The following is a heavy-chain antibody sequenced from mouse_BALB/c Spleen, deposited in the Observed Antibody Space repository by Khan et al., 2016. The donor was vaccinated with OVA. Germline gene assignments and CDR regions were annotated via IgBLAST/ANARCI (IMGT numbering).Heavy chain of an antibody. Sequence: VQLQQSGAELVKPGASVKLSCKASGYTFTSYDINWVRQRPEQGLEWIGWMFPGDGSTKYNENFKGKATLTTDKSSSTAYMQLSRLTSEDSGAYFCARGGYGGFAYWCQGTLVTVSA. CDR1: GYTFTSYD. CDR3: ARGGYGGFAY. J-gene: IGHJ3*01. V-gene: IGHV1-85*01. D-gene: IGHD2-14*01. CDR2: MFPGDGST.